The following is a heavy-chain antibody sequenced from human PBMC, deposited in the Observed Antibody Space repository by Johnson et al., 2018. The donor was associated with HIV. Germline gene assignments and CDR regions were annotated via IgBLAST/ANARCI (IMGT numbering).Heavy chain of an antibody. CDR2: ISYDGTNQ. D-gene: IGHD3-22*01. V-gene: IGHV3-30*03. CDR3: TTDLGYYDSSGDAFDI. CDR1: GFAFSRFA. J-gene: IGHJ3*02. Sequence: QVQLVESGGGVVQSGRSLRLSCAASGFAFSRFAMHWVRQVPDKGLEWVAVISYDGTNQYHADSVKGRFTISRDDSKNTLYLQMNSLKTEDTAVYYCTTDLGYYDSSGDAFDIWGQGTMVTVSS.